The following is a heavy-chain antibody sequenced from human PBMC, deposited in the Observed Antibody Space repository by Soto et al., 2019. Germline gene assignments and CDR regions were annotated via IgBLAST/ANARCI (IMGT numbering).Heavy chain of an antibody. V-gene: IGHV3-7*01. Sequence: GGSLRLSCAASGFTFGSYWMSWVRQAPGKGLEWVANIKQDGSEKYDVDSVKGRFTISRDNAKNSLYLQMNSLRAEDTAVYYCARDAPVGGTTTYYYYYGMDVWGQGTTVTVSS. CDR1: GFTFGSYW. D-gene: IGHD1-7*01. J-gene: IGHJ6*02. CDR3: ARDAPVGGTTTYYYYYGMDV. CDR2: IKQDGSEK.